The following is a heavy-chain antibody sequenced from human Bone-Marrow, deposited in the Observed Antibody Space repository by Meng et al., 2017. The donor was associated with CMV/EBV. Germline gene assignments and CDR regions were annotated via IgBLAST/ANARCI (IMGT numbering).Heavy chain of an antibody. D-gene: IGHD3-3*01. J-gene: IGHJ6*02. CDR1: GFTFSSYA. CDR3: AKACDFWSGYSNYGMDV. V-gene: IGHV3-30*04. Sequence: GGSLRLSCAASGFTFSSYAMHWVRQAPGKGLEWVAVISYDGSNKYYADSVKGRFTISRDNSKNTLYLQMNSLRAEDTAVYYCAKACDFWSGYSNYGMDVWGQGTTVTVSS. CDR2: ISYDGSNK.